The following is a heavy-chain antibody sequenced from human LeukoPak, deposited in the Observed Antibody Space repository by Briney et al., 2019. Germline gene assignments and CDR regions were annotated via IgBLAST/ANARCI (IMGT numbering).Heavy chain of an antibody. J-gene: IGHJ3*02. D-gene: IGHD2-2*01. CDR3: AKEGGVTVASSSRGHAFDI. CDR2: LSGSGGST. Sequence: PGGSLRLSCAASGFTFSSYAMSWVRRAPGKGLEWVSGLSGSGGSTYYADSVKGRFTVSRDNSKNTLYPQMNSLRAEDTAVYYCAKEGGVTVASSSRGHAFDIWGQGTMVTVSS. CDR1: GFTFSSYA. V-gene: IGHV3-23*01.